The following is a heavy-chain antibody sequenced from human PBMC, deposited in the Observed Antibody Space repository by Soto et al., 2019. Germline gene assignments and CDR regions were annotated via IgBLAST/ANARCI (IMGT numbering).Heavy chain of an antibody. J-gene: IGHJ5*02. D-gene: IGHD3-3*01. CDR3: ARDVGRGYDGIGEDNWFDP. CDR2: TYYRSKWYN. Sequence: SQTLSLTCAISGDSVSSNSAAWNWIRQSPSRGLEWLGRTYYRSKWYNDYAVSVKSRITINPDTSKNQFSLQLNSVTPEDTAVYYCARDVGRGYDGIGEDNWFDPWGQGTLVTVSS. CDR1: GDSVSSNSAA. V-gene: IGHV6-1*01.